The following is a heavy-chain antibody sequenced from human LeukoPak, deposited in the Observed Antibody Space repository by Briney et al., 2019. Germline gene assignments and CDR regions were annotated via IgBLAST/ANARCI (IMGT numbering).Heavy chain of an antibody. Sequence: GGPLRLSCAASGFTFSSYGMHWVRQAPGKGLEWVAFIRYDGSNKYYADSVKGRFTISRDNSKNTLYLQMNSLRAEDTAVYYCAKADTAMVSVDYWGQGTLVTVSS. D-gene: IGHD5-18*01. CDR2: IRYDGSNK. J-gene: IGHJ4*02. V-gene: IGHV3-30*02. CDR1: GFTFSSYG. CDR3: AKADTAMVSVDY.